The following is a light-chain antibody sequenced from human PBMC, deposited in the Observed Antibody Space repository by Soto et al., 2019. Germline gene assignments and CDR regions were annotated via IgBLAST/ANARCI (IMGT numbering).Light chain of an antibody. V-gene: IGLV1-44*01. Sequence: QSVLTQPPSASGTPGQRVTISCSGSSSNIGSNSVNWYQQLPGTAPKLLMYRSNQRPSGVPDRFSGSKSGTSASLAISGLQSEDEADYYCAAWADSRNVVVFGGGTKLTVL. CDR3: AAWADSRNVVV. CDR1: SSNIGSNS. J-gene: IGLJ2*01. CDR2: RSN.